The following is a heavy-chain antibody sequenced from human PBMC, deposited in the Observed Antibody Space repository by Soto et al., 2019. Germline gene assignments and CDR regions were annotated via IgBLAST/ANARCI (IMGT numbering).Heavy chain of an antibody. CDR1: GFSFSSFE. Sequence: EVQLVESGGGLVQPGGSLRLSCAASGFSFSSFEMNWVRQAPGKGLEWISCITTSGTTIYYADSVKGRFTISRDNAKNSLYLQMNSLRAEDTAVYYCARETAAGALDYWGQGTLVTVSS. J-gene: IGHJ4*02. CDR2: ITTSGTTI. D-gene: IGHD6-13*01. V-gene: IGHV3-48*03. CDR3: ARETAAGALDY.